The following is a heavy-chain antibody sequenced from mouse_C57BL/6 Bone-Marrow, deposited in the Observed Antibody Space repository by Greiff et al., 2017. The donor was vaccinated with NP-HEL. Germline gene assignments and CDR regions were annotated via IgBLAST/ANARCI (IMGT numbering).Heavy chain of an antibody. D-gene: IGHD2-5*01. CDR3: AREGYSNYDFDY. CDR2: IDPSDSYT. CDR1: GYTFTSYW. V-gene: IGHV1-69*01. Sequence: QVQLQQPGAELVMPGASVKLSCKASGYTFTSYWMHWVKQRPGQGLEWIGEIDPSDSYTNYNQKFKGKSTLTVNKSSSTAYMQLSSLTSEDSAVYYCAREGYSNYDFDYWGQGTTLTVSS. J-gene: IGHJ2*01.